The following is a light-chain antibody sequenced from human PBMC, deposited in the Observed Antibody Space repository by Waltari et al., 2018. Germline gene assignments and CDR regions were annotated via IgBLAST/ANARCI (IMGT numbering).Light chain of an antibody. CDR1: ENIDNW. CDR2: YAS. V-gene: IGKV1-5*01. CDR3: QHYSASSFT. J-gene: IGKJ4*01. Sequence: DIQMTQSPSTLSASVGDRVTITCRVSENIDNWLAWYQQRPGEAPNLLIFYASTLEKGVPSRFSGSGSGTEFTLTINSLQPDDFATYYCQHYSASSFTFGGGTKLEIK.